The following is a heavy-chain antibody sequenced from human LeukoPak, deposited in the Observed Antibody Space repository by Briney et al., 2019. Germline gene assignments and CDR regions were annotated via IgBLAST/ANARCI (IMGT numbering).Heavy chain of an antibody. J-gene: IGHJ3*02. CDR3: ASTYYYDSSGLREDAFDI. Sequence: GGSLRLSCAASGFIFSSNAMTWVRQAPGKGLEWVSSISGSGGSTYHADSVKGRFTISRDNSKNTLYLQMNSLRAEDTAVYYCASTYYYDSSGLREDAFDIWGQGTMVTVSS. CDR2: ISGSGGST. D-gene: IGHD3-22*01. V-gene: IGHV3-23*01. CDR1: GFIFSSNA.